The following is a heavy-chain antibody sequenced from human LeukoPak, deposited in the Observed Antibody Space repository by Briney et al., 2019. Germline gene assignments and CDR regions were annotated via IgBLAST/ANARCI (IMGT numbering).Heavy chain of an antibody. J-gene: IGHJ4*02. CDR1: GFTFSSYA. Sequence: GGSLRLSCAASGFTFSSYAMHWVRQAPGKGLEWVSTITSDGDNTYSADSVKGRITFSRDNSKNTLSLQLRSLRAEDTAVYYCAKDLSYTSGSSDYWGQGTLVTVSS. D-gene: IGHD6-19*01. V-gene: IGHV3-23*01. CDR2: ITSDGDNT. CDR3: AKDLSYTSGSSDY.